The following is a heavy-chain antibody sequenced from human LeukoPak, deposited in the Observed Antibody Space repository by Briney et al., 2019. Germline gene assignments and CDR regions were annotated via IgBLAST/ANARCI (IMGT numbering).Heavy chain of an antibody. CDR2: IYYSGTT. Sequence: SETLSLTCTVSGYSINSGYYWGWIRQPPGKRLEWIGGIYYSGTTYYNPTLKSRVTISVDTSKNQFSLKLTSVTAADAAVYYCARDLGYSGFDWAPWGQGTLVTVSS. CDR1: GYSINSGYY. J-gene: IGHJ5*02. V-gene: IGHV4-38-2*02. D-gene: IGHD5-12*01. CDR3: ARDLGYSGFDWAP.